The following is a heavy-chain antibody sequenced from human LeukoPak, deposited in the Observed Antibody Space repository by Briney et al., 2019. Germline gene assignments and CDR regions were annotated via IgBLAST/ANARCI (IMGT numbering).Heavy chain of an antibody. V-gene: IGHV4-39*07. D-gene: IGHD3-10*01. CDR1: GGSISSGGYY. CDR2: INHSGST. J-gene: IGHJ5*02. CDR3: ANGQGFGDHPLHNWFDP. Sequence: PSETLSLTCTVSGGSISSGGYYWSWIRQPPGKGLEWIGEINHSGSTNYNPSLKSRVTISVDTSKNQFSLKLSSVTAADTAVYYCANGQGFGDHPLHNWFDPWGQGTLVTVSS.